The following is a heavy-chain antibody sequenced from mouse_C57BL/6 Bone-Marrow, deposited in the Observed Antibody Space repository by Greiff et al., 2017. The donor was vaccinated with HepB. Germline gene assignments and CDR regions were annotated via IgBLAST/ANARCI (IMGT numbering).Heavy chain of an antibody. CDR3: ARSREGTGTGYFDV. D-gene: IGHD4-1*01. CDR1: GYTFTSYW. V-gene: IGHV1-55*01. Sequence: AQLQQPGAELVKPGASVKMSCKASGYTFTSYWITWVKQRPGQGLEWIGDIYPGSGSTNYNEKFKSKATLTVDTSSSTAYMQLSSLTSEDSAVYYCARSREGTGTGYFDVWGTGTTVTVSS. CDR2: IYPGSGST. J-gene: IGHJ1*03.